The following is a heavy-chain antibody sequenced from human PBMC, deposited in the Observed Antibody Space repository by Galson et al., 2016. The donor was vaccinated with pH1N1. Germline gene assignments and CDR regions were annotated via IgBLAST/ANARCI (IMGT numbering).Heavy chain of an antibody. Sequence: SLRLSCAASGFTFSGFYMDWVRQAPGKGLEWVGRITKRPEGYTTQDATSVKGRFIISRDDSKGLLHLHMNSLKTEDTAVYYCTREDHHKFDHWGQGTLVTVS. CDR2: ITKRPEGYTT. J-gene: IGHJ4*02. CDR3: TREDHHKFDH. CDR1: GFTFSGFY. V-gene: IGHV3-72*01.